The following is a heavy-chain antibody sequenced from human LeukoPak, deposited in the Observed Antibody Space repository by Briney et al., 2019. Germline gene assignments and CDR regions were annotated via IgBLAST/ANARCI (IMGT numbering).Heavy chain of an antibody. D-gene: IGHD3-3*01. CDR2: ISWNSGSI. CDR3: AREEGSSFWSGYYTSYYYYMDV. CDR1: GLTFDDYA. Sequence: GGSLRLSCAASGLTFDDYAMHWVRQAPGKGLEWVSGISWNSGSIGYVDSVKGRFTISRDNAKNSLYLQMNSLRAEDTAVYYCAREEGSSFWSGYYTSYYYYMDVWGKGTTVTVSS. J-gene: IGHJ6*03. V-gene: IGHV3-9*01.